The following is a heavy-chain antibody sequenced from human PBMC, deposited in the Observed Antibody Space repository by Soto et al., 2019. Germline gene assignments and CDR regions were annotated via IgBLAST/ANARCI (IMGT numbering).Heavy chain of an antibody. J-gene: IGHJ4*02. CDR2: ISYDGSNK. Sequence: GGSLRLSCAASGFSFSDFGMHWVRQAPGKGLEWVALISYDGSNKYYADSVEGRFTISRDNSKNTLYLQMNSLRAEDTAVYYCAKIGIPDYYDSSGYTYWGQGTLVTVSS. CDR1: GFSFSDFG. D-gene: IGHD3-22*01. V-gene: IGHV3-30*18. CDR3: AKIGIPDYYDSSGYTY.